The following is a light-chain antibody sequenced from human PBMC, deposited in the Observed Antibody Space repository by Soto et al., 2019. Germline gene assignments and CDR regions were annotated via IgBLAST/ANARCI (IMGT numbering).Light chain of an antibody. CDR2: DVS. CDR3: SSYTSSSTYV. J-gene: IGLJ1*01. CDR1: SSDVGGYNF. Sequence: QSALTQPRSVSESPGQSVTISCTGTSSDVGGYNFVSWYQQHPGKAPKLMIYDVSKRPSGVPDRFSGSKSGNTASLTISGLQAEDEADYYCSSYTSSSTYVFGTGTKVTVL. V-gene: IGLV2-11*01.